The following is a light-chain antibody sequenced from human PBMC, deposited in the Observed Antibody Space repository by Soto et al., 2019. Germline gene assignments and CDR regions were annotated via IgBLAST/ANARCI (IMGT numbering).Light chain of an antibody. V-gene: IGKV1-9*01. CDR1: QGISSY. CDR2: AAS. J-gene: IGKJ1*01. Sequence: DNRFKQGPCVVSASVGDTVTITCRASQGISSYLAWYQQKPGKAPKLLIYAASTLQSGVPSRFSGSGSGTEFTLTISSLQPEDFATYYCQQPNSHPPPSGQGTMV. CDR3: QQPNSHPPP.